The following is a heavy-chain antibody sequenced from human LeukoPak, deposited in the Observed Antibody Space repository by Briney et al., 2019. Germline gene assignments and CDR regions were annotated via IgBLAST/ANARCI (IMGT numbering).Heavy chain of an antibody. CDR3: ARGYCTNGVCYEFDY. V-gene: IGHV4-34*01. CDR1: GGSFSGYY. J-gene: IGHJ4*02. CDR2: INHSGST. Sequence: PSETLSLTCAVYGGSFSGYYLSWIRQPPGKGLEWIGEINHSGSTNYNPSLKSRVTISVDTSKNQFSLKLSSVTAAGTAVYYCARGYCTNGVCYEFDYWGQGTLGTVSS. D-gene: IGHD2-8*01.